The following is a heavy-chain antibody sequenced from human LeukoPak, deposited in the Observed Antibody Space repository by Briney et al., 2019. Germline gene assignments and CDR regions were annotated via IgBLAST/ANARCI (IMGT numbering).Heavy chain of an antibody. J-gene: IGHJ4*02. Sequence: GGSLRLSCAASGFTFSSYSMNWVRQAPGKGLEWVSSISSSSSYIYYADSVKGRFTISRDNAKNPLYLQMNSLRAEDTAVYYCARDHRWATSYFDYWGQGTLVTVSS. D-gene: IGHD5-24*01. V-gene: IGHV3-21*01. CDR1: GFTFSSYS. CDR3: ARDHRWATSYFDY. CDR2: ISSSSSYI.